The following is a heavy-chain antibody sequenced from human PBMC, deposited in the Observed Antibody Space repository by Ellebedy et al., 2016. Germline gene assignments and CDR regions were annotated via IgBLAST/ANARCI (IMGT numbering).Heavy chain of an antibody. CDR1: GYTFTSYY. Sequence: ASVKVSCKASGYTFTSYYMHWVRQAPGQGLEWMGVINPSGDSTTYAQKLQGRVTVTRDTSTSTVYMEMSSLTSEDTAVYYCARDWELGYWGQGTLVTVSS. CDR3: ARDWELGY. CDR2: INPSGDST. V-gene: IGHV1-46*04. J-gene: IGHJ4*02. D-gene: IGHD4-23*01.